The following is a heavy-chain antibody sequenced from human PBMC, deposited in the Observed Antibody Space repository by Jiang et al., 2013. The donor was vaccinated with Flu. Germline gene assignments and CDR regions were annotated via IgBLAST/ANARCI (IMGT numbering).Heavy chain of an antibody. J-gene: IGHJ4*02. CDR2: T. CDR3: AKLGPVSSSGWNYFDY. V-gene: IGHV5-10-1*01. Sequence: TKYSPSFQGHVTISADKSISTAYLQWSSLKASDTAMYYCAKLGPVSSSGWNYFDYWGQGTLVTVSS. D-gene: IGHD6-19*01.